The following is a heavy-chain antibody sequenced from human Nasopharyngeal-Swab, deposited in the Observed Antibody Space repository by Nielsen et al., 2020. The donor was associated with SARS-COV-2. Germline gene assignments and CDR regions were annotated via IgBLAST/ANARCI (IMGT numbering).Heavy chain of an antibody. J-gene: IGHJ5*02. D-gene: IGHD6-13*01. CDR2: IYYSGST. V-gene: IGHV4-59*01. Sequence: RQAPGKGLEWIGYIYYSGSTNYNPSLKSRVTISVDTSKNQFSLKLSSVTAADTAVYYCARDIQWYSSSWYQPAGWFDPWGQGTLVTV. CDR3: ARDIQWYSSSWYQPAGWFDP.